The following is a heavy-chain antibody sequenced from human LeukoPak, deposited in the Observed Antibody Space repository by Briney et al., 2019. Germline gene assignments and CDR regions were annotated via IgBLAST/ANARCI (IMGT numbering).Heavy chain of an antibody. D-gene: IGHD3-10*01. V-gene: IGHV5-51*01. CDR1: GYSFTNYW. CDR2: IHPGDPDT. CDR3: ARHAPGDYFDY. Sequence: LGESLKISCKGSGYSFTNYWIGWVRQMPGKGLEWMGIIHPGDPDTRYSPSLQGQVTMSVDKSISTAYLQWSSLKASDTAMYYCARHAPGDYFDYWGQGTLVTVSS. J-gene: IGHJ4*02.